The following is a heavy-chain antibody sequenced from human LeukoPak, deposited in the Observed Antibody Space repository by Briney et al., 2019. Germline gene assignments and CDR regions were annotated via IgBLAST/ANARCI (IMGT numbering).Heavy chain of an antibody. V-gene: IGHV3-23*01. D-gene: IGHD3-22*01. CDR3: AKVHLLSDRPASSDY. CDR2: ISGSGGRT. CDR1: GFTFSSYG. Sequence: PGGSLRLSCAASGFTFSSYGMSWVRQAPGEGLEWVSAISGSGGRTYYADSVKGRFTLSRDNSKNTLYLKMNSLRAEDTAVYYCAKVHLLSDRPASSDYWGQGTLVTVSS. J-gene: IGHJ4*02.